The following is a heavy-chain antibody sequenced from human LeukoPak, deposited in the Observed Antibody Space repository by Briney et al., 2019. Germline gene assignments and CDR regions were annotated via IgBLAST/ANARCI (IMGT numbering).Heavy chain of an antibody. J-gene: IGHJ4*02. V-gene: IGHV1-24*01. CDR2: FDPEDGET. CDR1: GYTLTELS. Sequence: ASVKVPCKVSGYTLTELSMHWVRQAPGKGLEWMGGFDPEDGETIYAQKFQGGVTMTEDTSTDTAYMELSSLRSEDTAVYYCATQYDSSGYYYFDYWGQGTLVTVSS. D-gene: IGHD3-22*01. CDR3: ATQYDSSGYYYFDY.